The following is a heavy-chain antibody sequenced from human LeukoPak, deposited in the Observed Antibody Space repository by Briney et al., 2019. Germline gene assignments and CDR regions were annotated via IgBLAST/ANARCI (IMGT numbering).Heavy chain of an antibody. CDR2: IKQDGSEK. CDR3: ARESPYDTMVRGVIHY. CDR1: GFTFSSYW. Sequence: GGSLGLSCAASGFTFSSYWMSWVRQAPGKGLEWVANIKQDGSEKYYVDSVKGRFTISRDNAKNSLYLQMNSLRAEDTAVYYCARESPYDTMVRGVIHYWGQGTLVTVSS. J-gene: IGHJ4*02. D-gene: IGHD3-10*01. V-gene: IGHV3-7*01.